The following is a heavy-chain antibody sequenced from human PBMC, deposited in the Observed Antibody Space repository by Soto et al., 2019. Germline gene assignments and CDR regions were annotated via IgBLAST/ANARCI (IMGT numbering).Heavy chain of an antibody. Sequence: QVQLVESGGGVVQPGRSLRLSCAASGFTFSSYGMHWVRQAPGKGLEWVAVISYDGSNKYYADSVKGRFTISRDNSKNTLYLQMNSLRAEDTAVYYCAKDVTPTVTRYYFDYWGQGTLVTVSS. CDR3: AKDVTPTVTRYYFDY. V-gene: IGHV3-30*18. J-gene: IGHJ4*02. D-gene: IGHD4-17*01. CDR2: ISYDGSNK. CDR1: GFTFSSYG.